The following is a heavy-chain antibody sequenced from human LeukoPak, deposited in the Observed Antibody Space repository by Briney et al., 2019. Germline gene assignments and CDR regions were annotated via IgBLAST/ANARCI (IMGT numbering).Heavy chain of an antibody. CDR1: GFAFNNYW. D-gene: IGHD3-16*01. CDR3: ARGGGDHAFDI. CDR2: INSDGSDS. Sequence: PGGSLRLSCAASGFAFNNYWMHWVRQAPGKGLVWVSRINSDGSDSIYGDSVKGRFTFSRDNAKNTLFLQLSSLRADDTAAYYCARGGGDHAFDIWGQGTMVTVSS. J-gene: IGHJ3*02. V-gene: IGHV3-74*01.